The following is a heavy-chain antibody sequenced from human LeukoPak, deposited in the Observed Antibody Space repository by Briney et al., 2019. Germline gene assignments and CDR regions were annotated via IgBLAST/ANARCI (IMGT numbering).Heavy chain of an antibody. J-gene: IGHJ5*02. D-gene: IGHD4-17*01. Sequence: GGSLRLSCAVSGFTFSRYAMRWVRQAPGKGLEWVSAVTGGGESTYYADSVKGRFTISRDNSKNTRYLQMNSLRAEDTALYYCAKSPDYGDYRFDPWGQGTLVTVSS. CDR3: AKSPDYGDYRFDP. V-gene: IGHV3-23*01. CDR2: VTGGGEST. CDR1: GFTFSRYA.